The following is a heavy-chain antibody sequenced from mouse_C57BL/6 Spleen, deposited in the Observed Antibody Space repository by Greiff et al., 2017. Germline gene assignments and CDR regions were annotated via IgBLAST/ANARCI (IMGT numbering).Heavy chain of an antibody. CDR2: IRLKSDNYAT. V-gene: IGHV6-3*01. CDR3: TGGRWYFDV. D-gene: IGHD1-1*01. J-gene: IGHJ1*03. CDR1: GFTFSNYW. Sequence: EVKVEESGGGLVQPGGSMKLSCVASGFTFSNYWMNWVRQSPEKGLEWVAQIRLKSDNYATHYAESVKGRFTISRDESKSSVYLQMNNLRAEDIGIWYCTGGRWYFDVWDTGTTVTVSS.